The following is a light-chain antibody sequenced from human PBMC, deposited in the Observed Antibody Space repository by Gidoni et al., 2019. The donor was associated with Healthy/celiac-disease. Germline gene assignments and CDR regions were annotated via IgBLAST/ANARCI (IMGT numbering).Light chain of an antibody. CDR1: QSVSSSY. Sequence: EIVLTQSPGTLSLSPGERATLSCRASQSVSSSYLAWYQQKPGQAPRLLISGASSRATGIPDRFSGSGSGTDFTLTISRLEPEDFAVYYCQQYGSSPRYTFXQXTKLEIK. J-gene: IGKJ2*01. CDR3: QQYGSSPRYT. CDR2: GAS. V-gene: IGKV3-20*01.